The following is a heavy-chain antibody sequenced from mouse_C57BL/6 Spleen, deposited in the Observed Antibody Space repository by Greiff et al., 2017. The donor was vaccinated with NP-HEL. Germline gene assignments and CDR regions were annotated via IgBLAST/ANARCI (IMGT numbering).Heavy chain of an antibody. CDR3: ARLAYSTFAY. CDR1: GYTFTDYN. J-gene: IGHJ3*01. V-gene: IGHV1-18*01. Sequence: VQLQQSGPELVKPGASVKIPCKASGYTFTDYNMDWVKQSHGKSLEWIGDINPNNGGTIYNQKFKGKATLTVDKSSSTAYMELRSLTSEDTAVYYCARLAYSTFAYWGQGTLVTVSA. CDR2: INPNNGGT. D-gene: IGHD6-5*01.